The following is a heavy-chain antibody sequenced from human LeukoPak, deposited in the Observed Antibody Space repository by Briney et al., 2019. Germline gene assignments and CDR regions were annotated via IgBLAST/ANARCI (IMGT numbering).Heavy chain of an antibody. CDR3: ARHLLSGSPLGMDV. CDR2: IYYSATT. J-gene: IGHJ6*02. D-gene: IGHD3-10*01. V-gene: IGHV4-39*01. Sequence: SQTLSLTCTVSAGSISSSSYYWGWIRQPPGKGLEWIGSIYYSATTYYNPSLKSRVTISVDTSKNQFSLKLSSVTAADTAVYYCARHLLSGSPLGMDVWGRGTTVTVSS. CDR1: AGSISSSSYY.